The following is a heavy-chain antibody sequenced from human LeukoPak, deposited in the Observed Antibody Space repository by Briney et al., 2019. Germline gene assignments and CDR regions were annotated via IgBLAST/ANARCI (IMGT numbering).Heavy chain of an antibody. CDR3: ARDGSFEWELSESMNDY. CDR2: INPSGGST. Sequence: ASVKVSCKASGYTFTSYYMHWVRQAPGQGLEWMGIINPSGGSTSYAQKFQGRVTMTRDMSTSTVYMELSSLRSEDTAVYYCARDGSFEWELSESMNDYWGQGTLVTVSS. J-gene: IGHJ4*02. V-gene: IGHV1-46*01. D-gene: IGHD1-26*01. CDR1: GYTFTSYY.